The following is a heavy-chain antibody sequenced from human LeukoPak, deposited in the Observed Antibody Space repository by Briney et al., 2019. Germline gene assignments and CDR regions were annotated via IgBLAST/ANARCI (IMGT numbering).Heavy chain of an antibody. V-gene: IGHV3-74*01. CDR3: ARDAVEMATIPDYYYYYYMDV. J-gene: IGHJ6*03. CDR1: GFTFSSYW. Sequence: GGSLRLSCAGSGFTFSSYWMHWVRQAPGKRLVWVSRINSDGSSTSYADSVKGRFTISRDNAKNTLYLQMNSLRAEDTAVYYCARDAVEMATIPDYYYYYYMDVWGKGTTVTVSS. D-gene: IGHD5-24*01. CDR2: INSDGSST.